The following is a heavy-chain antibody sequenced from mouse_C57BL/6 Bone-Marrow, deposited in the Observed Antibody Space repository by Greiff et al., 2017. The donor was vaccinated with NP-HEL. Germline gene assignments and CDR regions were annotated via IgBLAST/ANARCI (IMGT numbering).Heavy chain of an antibody. CDR2: IDPENGDT. Sequence: VQLKQSGAELVRPGASVKLSCTASGFNIKDDYMHWVKQRPEQGLEWIGWIDPENGDTEYASKFQGKATITADTSSNTAYLQLSSLTSEDTAVYYCTLELYFDYWGQGTTLTVSS. CDR1: GFNIKDDY. CDR3: TLELYFDY. V-gene: IGHV14-4*01. J-gene: IGHJ2*01.